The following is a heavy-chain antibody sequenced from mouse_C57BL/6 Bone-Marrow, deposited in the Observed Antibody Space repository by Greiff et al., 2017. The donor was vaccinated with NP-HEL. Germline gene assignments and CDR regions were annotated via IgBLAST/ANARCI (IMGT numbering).Heavy chain of an antibody. CDR1: GYTFTNYW. CDR2: IYPGGGYT. J-gene: IGHJ4*01. Sequence: QVQLQQSGAELVRPGTSVKMSCKASGYTFTNYWIGWAKQRPGHGLEWIGDIYPGGGYTNYNEKFKGKATLTADKSSSTAYMQFSSLTSEDSAIYYCAGSVDYDAMDYWGQGTSVTVSS. CDR3: AGSVDYDAMDY. V-gene: IGHV1-63*01.